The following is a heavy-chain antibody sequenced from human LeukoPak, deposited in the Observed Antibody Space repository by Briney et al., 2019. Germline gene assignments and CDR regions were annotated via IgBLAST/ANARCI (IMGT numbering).Heavy chain of an antibody. CDR2: ISSNGGST. CDR3: ARENTFFDL. CDR1: GFTFSSYA. V-gene: IGHV3-64*02. Sequence: GGSLRLSCAASGFTFSSYAMHWVRQAPGKGLEYVSTISSNGGSTYYADSVKGRFIISRDNSKNTLYLQMGSLRAEDMAVFYCARENTFFDLWGQGALVTASS. J-gene: IGHJ4*02.